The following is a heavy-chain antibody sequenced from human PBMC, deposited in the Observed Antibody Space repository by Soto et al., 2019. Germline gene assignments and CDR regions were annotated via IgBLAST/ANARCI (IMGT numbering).Heavy chain of an antibody. CDR2: VYSSGST. CDR3: ARDKGDSRIDY. V-gene: IGHV4-4*07. D-gene: IGHD3-22*01. Sequence: SETLSLTCTVSGGSINSYYWSWIRQSAGKGLEWIGRVYSSGSTFYNPSLKSRLTMSVGTPNNQFSLKLSSVTAAETAVYSCARDKGDSRIDYWGLGTLVTVSS. J-gene: IGHJ4*02. CDR1: GGSINSYY.